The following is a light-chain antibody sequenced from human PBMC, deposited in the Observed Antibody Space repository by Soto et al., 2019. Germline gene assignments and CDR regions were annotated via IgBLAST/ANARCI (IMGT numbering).Light chain of an antibody. CDR1: SSDVGAYNF. CDR2: DVT. CDR3: SSYTTSSTVV. Sequence: QSVLTQPASVSGFPGQSITLSCTGTSSDVGAYNFVTWYQQHPGEAPKVMIFDVTNRPSGVSDRFSGSKSGNTASLTISGLQAEDEADYYCSSYTTSSTVVFGGGTKLTVL. J-gene: IGLJ3*02. V-gene: IGLV2-14*01.